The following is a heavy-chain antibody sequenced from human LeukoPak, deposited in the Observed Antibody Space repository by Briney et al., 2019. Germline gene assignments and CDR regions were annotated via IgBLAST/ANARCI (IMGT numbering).Heavy chain of an antibody. D-gene: IGHD2-21*02. Sequence: GGALRVSCAASGFTFITSAMNWVRPVPGKGLEWGSLITDSGGDTNYADSAKGRFTISRDNIKRTRYLHKKSLRAEDTATYYCAKAAGGVCNSGDCYSRVFDYWGQGTLVTVSS. V-gene: IGHV3-23*01. CDR3: AKAAGGVCNSGDCYSRVFDY. CDR1: GFTFITSA. J-gene: IGHJ4*02. CDR2: ITDSGGDT.